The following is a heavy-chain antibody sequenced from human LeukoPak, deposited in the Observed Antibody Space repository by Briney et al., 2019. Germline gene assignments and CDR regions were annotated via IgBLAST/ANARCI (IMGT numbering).Heavy chain of an antibody. J-gene: IGHJ4*02. V-gene: IGHV3-33*01. CDR3: ARAPYTTGRSFYFDS. D-gene: IGHD2-2*02. Sequence: PGGSLRLSCATSGFTFRNYGMHWFRQAPDKGLEWVAIIWYDGSKNYYADSVKGRFTISRDNFNNTLYLQMNSLRAEDTGLYYCARAPYTTGRSFYFDSWGQGTLVTVSS. CDR1: GFTFRNYG. CDR2: IWYDGSKN.